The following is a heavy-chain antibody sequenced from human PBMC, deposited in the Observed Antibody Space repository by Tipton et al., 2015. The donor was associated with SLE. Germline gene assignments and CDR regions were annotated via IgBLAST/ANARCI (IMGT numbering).Heavy chain of an antibody. CDR2: ISTSSSYI. D-gene: IGHD6-6*01. CDR3: ARDPGLYSSSLTYWYFDL. Sequence: SLRLSCAASGFTFSSYSMNWVRQATGKGLDWGSSISTSSSYIYYADSVKGRFTISRDNARNSLYLQMNSLRAEDTDVYYCARDPGLYSSSLTYWYFDLWGRGTLVTVSS. CDR1: GFTFSSYS. V-gene: IGHV3-21*01. J-gene: IGHJ2*01.